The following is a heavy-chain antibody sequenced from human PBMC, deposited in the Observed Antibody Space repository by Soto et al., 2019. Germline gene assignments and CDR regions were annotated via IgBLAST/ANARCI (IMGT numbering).Heavy chain of an antibody. CDR1: GFTFSSSG. CDR2: IWYDGNNK. CDR3: AKGRGGGAVVPDY. D-gene: IGHD2-21*01. V-gene: IGHV3-33*06. J-gene: IGHJ4*02. Sequence: QVQLVESGGGVVQPGRSLRLSCAASGFTFSSSGMHWVRQAPGKGLEWVSVIWYDGNNKYYADSVKGRFTISRDTSKNPLYLQMNSLGAEDKAGYYCAKGRGGGAVVPDYWGQGTLVSVSS.